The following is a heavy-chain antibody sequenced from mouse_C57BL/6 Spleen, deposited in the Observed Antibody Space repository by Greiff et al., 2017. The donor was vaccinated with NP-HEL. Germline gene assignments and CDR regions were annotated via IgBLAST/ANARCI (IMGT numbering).Heavy chain of an antibody. D-gene: IGHD1-1*01. Sequence: VQLQQPGAELVKPGASVKLSCKASGYTFTSYWLHWVKQRPGQGLEWIGMIHPNSGSTNYNEKFKSKATLTVDKSSSTAYMQLSSLTSEDSAVYYCARGKDYYGSSPDYWGQGTTLTVSS. CDR1: GYTFTSYW. CDR3: ARGKDYYGSSPDY. V-gene: IGHV1-64*01. CDR2: IHPNSGST. J-gene: IGHJ2*01.